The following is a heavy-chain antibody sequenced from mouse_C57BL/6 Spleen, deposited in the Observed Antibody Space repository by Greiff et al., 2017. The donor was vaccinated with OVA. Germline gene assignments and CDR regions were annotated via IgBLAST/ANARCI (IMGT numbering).Heavy chain of an antibody. CDR2: IRLKSDNYAT. CDR1: GFTFSNYW. V-gene: IGHV6-3*01. Sequence: EVKLEESGGGLVQPGGSMKLSCVASGFTFSNYWMNWVRQSPEKGLEWVAQIRLKSDNYATHYAVSVKGRFTISRDDSKSSVYLQRNNLRDEDTGIYYRTAQITTVVEEAYWGQGTLVTVSA. J-gene: IGHJ3*01. D-gene: IGHD1-1*01. CDR3: TAQITTVVEEAY.